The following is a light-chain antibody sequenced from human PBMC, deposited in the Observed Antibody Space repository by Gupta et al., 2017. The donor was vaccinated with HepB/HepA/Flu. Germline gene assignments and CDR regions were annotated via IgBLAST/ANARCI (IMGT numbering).Light chain of an antibody. CDR3: SSYTSSSTLNWV. CDR2: DVS. V-gene: IGLV2-14*01. CDR1: SSDVGGYKY. J-gene: IGLJ3*02. Sequence: QSALTQPASVSGSPGQSITISCTGTSSDVGGYKYVSWYQQHPGKAPKLMIYDVSTRPSGVSNRFSGSKSGNTASLTISGLQAEDEADYYCSSYTSSSTLNWVFGGGTKLTVL.